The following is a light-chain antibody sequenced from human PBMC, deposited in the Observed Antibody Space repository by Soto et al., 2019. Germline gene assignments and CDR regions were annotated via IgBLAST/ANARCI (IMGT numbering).Light chain of an antibody. CDR2: EVS. V-gene: IGLV2-14*01. Sequence: QSALTQPASVSGSPGQSITISCTGTSSDVGGYNYVSWYQQHPGKAPKLMIYEVSNRPSGVSNRFSGSKSGNTASLTISGLQAEDEADYYCSSYTGSSTYVFGTGPKVTV. J-gene: IGLJ1*01. CDR1: SSDVGGYNY. CDR3: SSYTGSSTYV.